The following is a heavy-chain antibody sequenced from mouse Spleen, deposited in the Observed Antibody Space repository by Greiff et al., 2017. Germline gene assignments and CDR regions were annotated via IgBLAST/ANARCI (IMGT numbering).Heavy chain of an antibody. D-gene: IGHD1-2*01. CDR2: ISYDGSN. V-gene: IGHV3-6*01. CDR3: AREELLRPYFDY. J-gene: IGHJ2*01. Sequence: EVQLVESGPGLVKPSQSLSLTCSVTGYSITSGYYWNWIRQFPGNKLEWMGYISYDGSNNYNPSLKNRISITRDTSKNQFFLKLNSVTTEDTATYYCAREELLRPYFDYWGQGTTLTVSS. CDR1: GYSITSGYY.